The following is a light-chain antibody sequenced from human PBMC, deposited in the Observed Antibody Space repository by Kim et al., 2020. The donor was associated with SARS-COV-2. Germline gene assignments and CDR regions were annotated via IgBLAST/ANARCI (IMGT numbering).Light chain of an antibody. Sequence: PGGRATVAWRAGQSVGSGYLAWYQQKPGQAPRLLIYGASSRATGIPDRSSGSGSGTDFTLTISRLEPEDFAVYYCQQYGSSPLLTFGGGTKVDIK. V-gene: IGKV3-20*01. CDR3: QQYGSSPLLT. CDR1: QSVGSGY. CDR2: GAS. J-gene: IGKJ4*01.